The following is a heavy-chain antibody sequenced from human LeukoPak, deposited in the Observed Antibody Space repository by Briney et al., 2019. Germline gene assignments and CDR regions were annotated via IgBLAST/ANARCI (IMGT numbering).Heavy chain of an antibody. D-gene: IGHD2-2*01. CDR1: GGSISSYY. Sequence: SETLSLTCTVSGGSISSYYWSWIRQPAGKGLEWIGRIYTSGSTNYNPSLKSQVTMSVDTSKNQFSLKLSSVTAADTAVYYCARSAVPAAIVNWFDPWGQGTLVTVSS. V-gene: IGHV4-4*07. CDR3: ARSAVPAAIVNWFDP. CDR2: IYTSGST. J-gene: IGHJ5*02.